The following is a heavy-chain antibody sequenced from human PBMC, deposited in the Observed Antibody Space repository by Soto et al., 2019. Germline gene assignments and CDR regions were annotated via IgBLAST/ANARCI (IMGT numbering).Heavy chain of an antibody. CDR1: GGSVSSGSYY. J-gene: IGHJ6*02. D-gene: IGHD3-3*01. CDR3: AREDVLRFLEWPQGMDV. V-gene: IGHV4-61*01. CDR2: IYYSGST. Sequence: PSETLSLTCTVSGGSVSSGSYYWSWIRQPPGKGLEWIGYIYYSGSTNYNPSLKSRVTISVDTSKNQFSLKLSSVTAADTAVYYCAREDVLRFLEWPQGMDVWGQGTKVTVSS.